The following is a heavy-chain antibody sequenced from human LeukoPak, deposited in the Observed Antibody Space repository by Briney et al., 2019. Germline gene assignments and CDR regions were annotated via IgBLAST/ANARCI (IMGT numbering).Heavy chain of an antibody. CDR1: GGTFSSYA. CDR2: IIPIFGTA. D-gene: IGHD6-19*01. Sequence: ASVKVSCKASGGTFSSYAISWVRQAPGQGLEWMGGIIPIFGTANYAQKFQGRVTITADESTSTAYMELSSLRSEDTAVYYCARDPVIAVAGPGFDYWGQGTLVTVSS. CDR3: ARDPVIAVAGPGFDY. J-gene: IGHJ4*02. V-gene: IGHV1-69*13.